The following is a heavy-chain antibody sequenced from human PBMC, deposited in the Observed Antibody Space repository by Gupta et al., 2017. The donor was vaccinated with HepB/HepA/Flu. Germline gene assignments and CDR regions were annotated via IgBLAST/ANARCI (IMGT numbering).Heavy chain of an antibody. Sequence: QVQLVQSGAEVKKPGASVKVSCKASGYTFTGYYMHWVRQAPGQGLEWMGWINPNSGGTNYAQKFQGRVTMTRDTSISTAYMELSRLRSDDTAVYYCARPFHDDYGDYVPPPYYWYFDLWGRGTLVTVSS. CDR3: ARPFHDDYGDYVPPPYYWYFDL. CDR2: INPNSGGT. V-gene: IGHV1-2*02. CDR1: GYTFTGYY. D-gene: IGHD4-17*01. J-gene: IGHJ2*01.